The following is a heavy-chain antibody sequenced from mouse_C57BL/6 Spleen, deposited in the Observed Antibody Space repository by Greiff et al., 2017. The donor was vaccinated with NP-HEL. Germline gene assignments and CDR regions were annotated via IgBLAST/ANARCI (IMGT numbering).Heavy chain of an antibody. V-gene: IGHV1-81*01. J-gene: IGHJ1*03. CDR2: IYPRSGNT. D-gene: IGHD2-4*01. CDR3: VSGGDYDGGFYWYFDV. CDR1: GYTFTSYG. Sequence: QVQLKESGAELARPGASVKLSCKASGYTFTSYGISWVKQRTGQGLEWLGEIYPRSGNTYYNEKFKGKATLTADKSSSTAYMERRSLTSEDSAVYCCVSGGDYDGGFYWYFDVWGTGTTVTVSS.